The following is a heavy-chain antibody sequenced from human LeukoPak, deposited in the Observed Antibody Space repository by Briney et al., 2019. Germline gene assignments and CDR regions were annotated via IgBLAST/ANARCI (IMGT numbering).Heavy chain of an antibody. V-gene: IGHV3-11*04. CDR1: GFTLSDYY. CDR3: AKDHWFDP. J-gene: IGHJ5*02. CDR2: AGFSGSSI. Sequence: GSLRLSCAASGFTLSDYYMSWIRQAPGKGLEWVSYAGFSGSSIYYADSVKGRFTISRDNSKNTLYLQMNSLRAEDTAVYYCAKDHWFDPWGQGTLVTVSS.